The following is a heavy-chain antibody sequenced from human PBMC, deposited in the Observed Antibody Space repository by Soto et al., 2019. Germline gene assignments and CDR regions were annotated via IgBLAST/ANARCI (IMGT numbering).Heavy chain of an antibody. CDR1: GYTFTSYY. CDR2: INPSGGST. J-gene: IGHJ4*02. CDR3: ARDMAYYYGSGKPTDNFDY. Sequence: ASVKVSCKASGYTFTSYYMHWVRQAPGQGLEWMGIINPSGGSTSYAQKFQGRVTMTRDTPTSTVYMELSSLRSEDTAVYYCARDMAYYYGSGKPTDNFDYWGQGTLVTVSS. V-gene: IGHV1-46*03. D-gene: IGHD3-10*01.